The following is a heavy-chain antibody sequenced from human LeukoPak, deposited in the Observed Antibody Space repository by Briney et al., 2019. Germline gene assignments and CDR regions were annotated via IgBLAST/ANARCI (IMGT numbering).Heavy chain of an antibody. V-gene: IGHV5-51*01. CDR3: ARRAHFYLRGGGDAFDI. Sequence: KYRDSLKISCKGSGYSFGNYWIGWVRQMPGKGLERMGIIYPGDSDTRYSPSFQGLFTISADKSISTAYLQWSSLKALDTTLYFCARRAHFYLRGGGDAFDIWGQGTMVTVSS. D-gene: IGHD3-10*02. CDR1: GYSFGNYW. J-gene: IGHJ3*02. CDR2: IYPGDSDT.